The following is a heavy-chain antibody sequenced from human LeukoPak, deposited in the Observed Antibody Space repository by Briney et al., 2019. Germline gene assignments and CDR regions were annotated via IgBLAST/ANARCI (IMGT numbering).Heavy chain of an antibody. CDR3: ARETITMVRGVLDY. CDR1: GGSISSSSYY. D-gene: IGHD3-10*01. J-gene: IGHJ4*02. Sequence: SETLSLTCTVSGGSISSSSYYWGWIRQPPGKGLEWIGSIYYSGSTYYNPSLKSRVTISVDTSKNQFSLKLSSVTAADTAVYYCARETITMVRGVLDYWGQGTLGTVSS. CDR2: IYYSGST. V-gene: IGHV4-39*07.